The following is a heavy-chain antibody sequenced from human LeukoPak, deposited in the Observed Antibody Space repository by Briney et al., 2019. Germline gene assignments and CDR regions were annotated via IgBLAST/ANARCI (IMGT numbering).Heavy chain of an antibody. CDR3: ARSNLSWTKAFDI. D-gene: IGHD1-1*01. CDR1: GFTFSSYE. Sequence: PGGSLRLSCVVSGFTFSSYEMNWVRQAPGKGLEWVSYISGSGRTIFYADSVKGRFTISRDNAKNSLYLQMNSLRAEDTAVYYCARSNLSWTKAFDIWGQGTMVTVSS. CDR2: ISGSGRTI. V-gene: IGHV3-48*03. J-gene: IGHJ3*02.